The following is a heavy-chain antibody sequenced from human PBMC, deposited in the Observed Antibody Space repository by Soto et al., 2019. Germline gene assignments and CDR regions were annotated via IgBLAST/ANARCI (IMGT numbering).Heavy chain of an antibody. CDR2: ISYDGSNK. J-gene: IGHJ4*02. D-gene: IGHD1-26*01. Sequence: QVQLVESGGGVVQPGRSLRRSCAASGFTFSSYAMHWVRQAPGKGMEWVAVISYDGSNKYYADSVKGRFTISRDNSKNTLYLQMNSLRAEDTAVYYCARKWDPADYWGQGTLVTVSS. V-gene: IGHV3-30-3*01. CDR3: ARKWDPADY. CDR1: GFTFSSYA.